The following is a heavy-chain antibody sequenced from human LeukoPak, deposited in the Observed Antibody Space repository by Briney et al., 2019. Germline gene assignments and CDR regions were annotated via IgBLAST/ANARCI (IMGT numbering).Heavy chain of an antibody. Sequence: SETLSLTCAVYGGSFSGYYWSWIRQPPGKGLEWIGEINHSGSTNYNPSLKGRVTISVDTSKNQFSLKLSSVTAADTAVYYCARGSPYYDFWSGYHRDAFDIWGQGTMVTVSS. CDR3: ARGSPYYDFWSGYHRDAFDI. CDR1: GGSFSGYY. CDR2: INHSGST. D-gene: IGHD3-3*01. J-gene: IGHJ3*02. V-gene: IGHV4-34*01.